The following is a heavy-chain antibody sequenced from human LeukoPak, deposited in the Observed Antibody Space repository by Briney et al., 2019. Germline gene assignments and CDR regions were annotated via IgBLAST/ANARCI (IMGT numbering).Heavy chain of an antibody. J-gene: IGHJ4*02. Sequence: ASVKVSCKASGYTFTSYGISWVRQAPGQGLEWMGWISAYNGNTNYAQKLQGRVTITTDESTSTAYMELSSLRSEDTAVYYCASAMVVTRNTYYFDYWGQGTLVTVSS. CDR2: ISAYNGNT. CDR1: GYTFTSYG. V-gene: IGHV1-18*01. D-gene: IGHD4-23*01. CDR3: ASAMVVTRNTYYFDY.